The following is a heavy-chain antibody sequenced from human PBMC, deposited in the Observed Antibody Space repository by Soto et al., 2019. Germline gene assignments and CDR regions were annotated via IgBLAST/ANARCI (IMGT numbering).Heavy chain of an antibody. Sequence: SETLSLTCTVPGCSVNIGTYYWSWIRQPPGKGLEWIGEINHSGSTYYNPSLKSRATIFVDTSENQFSLKLTSMTAADTAVYYCARHNYDRSGSYFDYWGQGTLVTVSS. CDR3: ARHNYDRSGSYFDY. V-gene: IGHV4-39*01. CDR1: GCSVNIGTYY. J-gene: IGHJ4*02. D-gene: IGHD3-22*01. CDR2: INHSGST.